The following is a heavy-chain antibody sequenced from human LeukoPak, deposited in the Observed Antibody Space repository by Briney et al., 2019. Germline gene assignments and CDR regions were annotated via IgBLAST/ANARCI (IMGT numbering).Heavy chain of an antibody. V-gene: IGHV4-34*01. D-gene: IGHD2-8*01. Sequence: SETLSLTCAVYGGSFSGYYWSWIRQPPGKGLEWIGEINHSGSTNYNPSLKSRVTISVDTSKNQFSLKLSSVTAADTAVYYCARGGTNNYYYYYGMHVWGRGTTVTVSS. CDR3: ARGGTNNYYYYYGMHV. CDR2: INHSGST. J-gene: IGHJ6*02. CDR1: GGSFSGYY.